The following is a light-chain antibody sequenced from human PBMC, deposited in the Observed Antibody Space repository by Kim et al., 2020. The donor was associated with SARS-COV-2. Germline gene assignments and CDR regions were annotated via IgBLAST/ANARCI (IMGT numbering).Light chain of an antibody. CDR3: CSYAGSYV. V-gene: IGLV2-23*02. Sequence: SAGQSITISCTGTSSDGGSYNLVSWYQQHPGKAPKLMIYEVSKRPSGVSNRFSGSKSGNTASLTISGLQAEDEADYYCCSYAGSYVFGTGTKVTVL. CDR1: SSDGGSYNL. J-gene: IGLJ1*01. CDR2: EVS.